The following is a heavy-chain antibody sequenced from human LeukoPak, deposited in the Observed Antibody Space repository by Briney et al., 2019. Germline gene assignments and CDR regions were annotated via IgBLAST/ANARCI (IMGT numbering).Heavy chain of an antibody. D-gene: IGHD6-19*01. J-gene: IGHJ5*02. V-gene: IGHV3-30*04. Sequence: GGSLRLSCAASGFTFSSYAMHWVRPAPAEGLAWVAVISYDGSNKYYADSVKGRFTISRDNSKNTLYLQMNSLRAEDTAVYYCAREYSSGWYRSNWFDPWGQGTLVTVSS. CDR2: ISYDGSNK. CDR1: GFTFSSYA. CDR3: AREYSSGWYRSNWFDP.